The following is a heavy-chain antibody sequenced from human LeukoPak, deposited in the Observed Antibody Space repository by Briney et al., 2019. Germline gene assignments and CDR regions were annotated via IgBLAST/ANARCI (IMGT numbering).Heavy chain of an antibody. CDR2: ILYDGRTT. CDR3: AREILGSAFSFDY. Sequence: GGSLRLSCAASGFIFSNYAMHWVRQAPGKGLEWVAVILYDGRTTNYAEFVRGRFTISRDTSENTLYLQMNNLRPEDTAIYYCAREILGSAFSFDYWGQGALVTVSS. J-gene: IGHJ4*02. D-gene: IGHD1-26*01. CDR1: GFIFSNYA. V-gene: IGHV3-30*04.